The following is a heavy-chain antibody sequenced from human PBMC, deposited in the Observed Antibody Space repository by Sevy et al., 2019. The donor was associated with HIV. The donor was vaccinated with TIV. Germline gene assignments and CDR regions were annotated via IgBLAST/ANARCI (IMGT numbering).Heavy chain of an antibody. D-gene: IGHD6-19*01. CDR3: ARDLRYSSGTAYLDY. Sequence: GGSLRLSCAASGFTFSSYWMHWVRQAPGKGLVWVSRINSDGSSTSYADSVKGRFTISRDNAKNTLYLQMNSLRAEDTAAYYCARDLRYSSGTAYLDYWGQGTLVTVSS. J-gene: IGHJ4*02. CDR1: GFTFSSYW. CDR2: INSDGSST. V-gene: IGHV3-74*01.